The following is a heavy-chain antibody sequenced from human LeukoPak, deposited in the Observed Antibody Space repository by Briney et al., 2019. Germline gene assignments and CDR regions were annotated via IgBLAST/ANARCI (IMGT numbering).Heavy chain of an antibody. CDR3: ARSWGFGVGGNWFDP. V-gene: IGHV4-59*01. CDR2: IYYSGST. J-gene: IGHJ5*02. CDR1: AGSISSYY. D-gene: IGHD3-10*01. Sequence: PSETLSLTCTVSAGSISSYYWSWIRQPPGKGLEWIGYIYYSGSTNYNPSLKSRVTISVDTSKNQFSLKLSTVTAADTAVYYCARSWGFGVGGNWFDPWGQGTLVTVSS.